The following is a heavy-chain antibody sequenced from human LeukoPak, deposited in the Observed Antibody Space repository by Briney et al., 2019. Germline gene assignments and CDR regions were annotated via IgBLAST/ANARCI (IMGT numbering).Heavy chain of an antibody. CDR1: GLTLSNYA. D-gene: IGHD3-10*01. J-gene: IGHJ4*02. CDR2: ISGSGGGT. Sequence: PGGSLRLSCVVSGLTLSNYAMSWVRQAPGKGLEWVSGISGSGGGTNYADSVKGRFTISRDNSMNTLYLQMNSLRAEDTAVYFCARRGIVIRGLLIIGFHKEAYYFDYWGQGILVTVSS. CDR3: ARRGIVIRGLLIIGFHKEAYYFDY. V-gene: IGHV3-23*01.